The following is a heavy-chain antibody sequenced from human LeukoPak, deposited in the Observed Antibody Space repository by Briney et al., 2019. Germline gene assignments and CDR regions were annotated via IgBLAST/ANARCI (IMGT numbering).Heavy chain of an antibody. CDR2: IYYSGST. CDR3: ARLWSDYDSSVSAPYYYYGMDV. D-gene: IGHD3-22*01. V-gene: IGHV4-59*08. J-gene: IGHJ6*02. Sequence: PSETLSLTCTVSGGSISSYYWSWIRQPPGKGLEWIGYIYYSGSTNYNPSLKSRVTISVDTSKNQFSLKLSSVTAADTAVYYCARLWSDYDSSVSAPYYYYGMDVWGQGTTVTVSS. CDR1: GGSISSYY.